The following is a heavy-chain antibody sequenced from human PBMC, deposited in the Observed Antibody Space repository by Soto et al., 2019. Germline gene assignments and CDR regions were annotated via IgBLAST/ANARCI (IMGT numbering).Heavy chain of an antibody. J-gene: IGHJ5*02. CDR1: GGTFSSYT. V-gene: IGHV1-69*08. CDR3: ARDLGVTRITMGATNWFDP. CDR2: IIPILGIA. D-gene: IGHD3-10*01. Sequence: QVQLVQSGAEVKKPGSSVKVSCTASGGTFSSYTISWVRQAPGQGLEWMGRIIPILGIANYAQKFQGRVTITADKSTSTAYMELSSLRSEDTVVYYCARDLGVTRITMGATNWFDPWGHGTLVTVSS.